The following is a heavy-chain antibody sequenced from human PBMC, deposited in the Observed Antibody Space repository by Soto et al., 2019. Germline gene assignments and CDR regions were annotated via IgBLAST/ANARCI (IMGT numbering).Heavy chain of an antibody. CDR1: GGSISSGGYY. CDR2: IYYSGST. J-gene: IGHJ6*02. D-gene: IGHD1-1*01. CDR3: ARVPWNDLYYYYGMDV. Sequence: SETLSLTCTVSGGSISSGGYYWSWIRQHPGKGLEWIGYIYYSGSTYYNPSLKSRVTISVDTSKNQFSLKLSSVTAADTAVYYCARVPWNDLYYYYGMDVWGQGTTVTVS. V-gene: IGHV4-31*03.